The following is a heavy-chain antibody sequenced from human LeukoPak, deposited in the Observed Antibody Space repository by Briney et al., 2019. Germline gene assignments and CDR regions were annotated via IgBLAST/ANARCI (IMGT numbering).Heavy chain of an antibody. CDR1: GYTFTSYG. CDR3: ARGARAAGYYYYYMDV. Sequence: ASVKVSCKASGYTFTSYGISWVRQAPGQGLEWMGWISAYNGNTNYAQKFQGRVTITADKSTSTAYMELSSLRSEDTAVYYCARGARAAGYYYYYMDVWGKGTTVTVSS. V-gene: IGHV1-18*01. J-gene: IGHJ6*03. D-gene: IGHD6-6*01. CDR2: ISAYNGNT.